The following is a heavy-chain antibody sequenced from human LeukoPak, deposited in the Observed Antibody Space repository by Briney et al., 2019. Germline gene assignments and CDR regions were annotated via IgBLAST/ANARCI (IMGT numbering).Heavy chain of an antibody. CDR1: GFTFSSYS. J-gene: IGHJ3*02. CDR3: ARFGYSYGLNDAFDI. V-gene: IGHV3-21*01. D-gene: IGHD5-18*01. Sequence: GGSLRPSCAASGFTFSSYSMNWVRQGPGKWLEWVSSISSSSSYIYYADSVKGRFTISRDNAKNSLYLQMNSLRAEDTAVYYCARFGYSYGLNDAFDIWAKGQWSPSLQ. CDR2: ISSSSSYI.